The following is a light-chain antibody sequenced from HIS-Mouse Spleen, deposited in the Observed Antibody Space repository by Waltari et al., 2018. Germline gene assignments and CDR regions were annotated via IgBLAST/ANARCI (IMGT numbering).Light chain of an antibody. CDR3: QVWDSSSDHVV. J-gene: IGLJ2*01. CDR2: DDS. Sequence: SYVLTQPPSVSVAPGKTARINCWGNNIGSKSEHWYQQKPGQAPVLVVYDDSDRPSGIPERFSGSNSGNTATLTISRVEAGDEADYYCQVWDSSSDHVVFGGGTKLTVL. V-gene: IGLV3-21*03. CDR1: NIGSKS.